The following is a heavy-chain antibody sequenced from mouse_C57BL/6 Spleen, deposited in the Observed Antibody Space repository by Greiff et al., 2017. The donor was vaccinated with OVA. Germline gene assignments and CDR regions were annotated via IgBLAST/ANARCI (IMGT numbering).Heavy chain of an antibody. Sequence: EVKVVESGGGLVKPGGSLKLSCAASGFTFSDYGMHWVRQAPEKGLEWVAYISSGSSTIYYADTVKGRFTISRDNAKNTLFLQMTSLRSEDTAMYYCARPRSLYDYDEFAYWGQGTLVTVSA. CDR1: GFTFSDYG. CDR3: ARPRSLYDYDEFAY. CDR2: ISSGSSTI. J-gene: IGHJ3*01. D-gene: IGHD2-4*01. V-gene: IGHV5-17*01.